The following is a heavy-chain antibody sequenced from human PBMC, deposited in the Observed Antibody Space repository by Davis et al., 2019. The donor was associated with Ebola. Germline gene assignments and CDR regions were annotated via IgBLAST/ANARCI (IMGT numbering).Heavy chain of an antibody. CDR1: GGTFSSYA. D-gene: IGHD3-22*01. J-gene: IGHJ3*02. CDR3: ARGVGDYYDSSGYGKNDAFDI. V-gene: IGHV1-69*13. Sequence: AASVKVSCKASGGTFSSYAISWVRQAPGQGLEWMGGIIPIFGTANYAQKFQGRVTITADESTSTAYMELRSLRSDDTAVYYCARGVGDYYDSSGYGKNDAFDIWGQGTMVTVSS. CDR2: IIPIFGTA.